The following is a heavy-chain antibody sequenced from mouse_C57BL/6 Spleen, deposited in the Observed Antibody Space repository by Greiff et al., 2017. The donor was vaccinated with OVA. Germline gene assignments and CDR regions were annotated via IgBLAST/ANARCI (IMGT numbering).Heavy chain of an antibody. D-gene: IGHD2-5*01. J-gene: IGHJ4*01. CDR1: GYSFTGYY. CDR2: INPSTGGT. CDR3: ARRDYSNYGYAMDY. V-gene: IGHV1-42*01. Sequence: QLQQSGPELVKPGASVKISCKASGYSFTGYYMNWVKQSPEKSLEWIGEINPSTGGTTYNQKFKAKATLTVDKSSSTAYMQLKSLTSEDSAVYYCARRDYSNYGYAMDYWGQGTTGTVSS.